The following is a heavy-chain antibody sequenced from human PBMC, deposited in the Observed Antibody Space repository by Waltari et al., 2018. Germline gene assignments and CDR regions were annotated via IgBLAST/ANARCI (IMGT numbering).Heavy chain of an antibody. CDR1: GFTFSSYG. CDR3: AKDYSSTSGYYYMDV. J-gene: IGHJ6*03. V-gene: IGHV3-30*02. Sequence: QVQLVESGGGVVQPGGSLRLSCAASGFTFSSYGMHWVRQAPGKGLEWVAFIRDDGSNQYYADSVKGRFTISRDNSKNTLYLQMNSLRAEDTAVYYCAKDYSSTSGYYYMDVWGKGTTVTISS. CDR2: IRDDGSNQ. D-gene: IGHD2-2*01.